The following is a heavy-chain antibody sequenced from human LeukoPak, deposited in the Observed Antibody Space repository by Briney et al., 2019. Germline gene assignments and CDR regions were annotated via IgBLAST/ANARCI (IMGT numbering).Heavy chain of an antibody. V-gene: IGHV1-69*05. D-gene: IGHD3-22*01. CDR2: LIPTFGTR. J-gene: IGHJ4*02. Sequence: ASVKVSCKASGYTFTSYGISWVRQSPGQGIEWMGGLIPTFGTRNYAQKFQGRVTLTTDESTSTAHMELSSLRSEDTAVYYCARGPPVNYNDTSGYAFDSWGQGTLVIVSS. CDR3: ARGPPVNYNDTSGYAFDS. CDR1: GYTFTSYG.